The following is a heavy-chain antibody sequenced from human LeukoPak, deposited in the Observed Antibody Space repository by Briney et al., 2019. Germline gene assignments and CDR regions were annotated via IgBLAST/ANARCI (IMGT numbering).Heavy chain of an antibody. CDR1: GGTFSSYA. Sequence: SVKVSCKASGGTFSSYAISWVRQAPGQGLEWMGGIIPIFGTANYAQKFQGRVTITADESTSTAYMELSSLRSEDTAVYYCARVGDANSYSSGRYAPFDYWGQGTLVTVSS. V-gene: IGHV1-69*13. J-gene: IGHJ4*02. CDR2: IIPIFGTA. CDR3: ARVGDANSYSSGRYAPFDY. D-gene: IGHD6-19*01.